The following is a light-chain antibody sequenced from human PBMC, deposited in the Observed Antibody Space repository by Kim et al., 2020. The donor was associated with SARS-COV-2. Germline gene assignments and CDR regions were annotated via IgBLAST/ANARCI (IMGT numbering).Light chain of an antibody. CDR3: QQLDNSVWT. V-gene: IGKV3-20*01. CDR1: QSVSDTY. CDR2: GAS. Sequence: FPGERATRSCRASQSVSDTYLAWYQQRPGQAPRLLIYGASSRATGIPDRFSGRGSGTDFTLTISRLEPEDFAVYYCQQLDNSVWTFGQGTKVEIK. J-gene: IGKJ1*01.